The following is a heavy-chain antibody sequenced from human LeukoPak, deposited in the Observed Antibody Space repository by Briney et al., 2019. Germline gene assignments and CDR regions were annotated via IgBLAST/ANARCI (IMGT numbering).Heavy chain of an antibody. V-gene: IGHV4-61*02. J-gene: IGHJ6*03. Sequence: SETLSLACTVSGGSISSGSYYWSWIRQPAGKGLEWIGRIYTSGSTNYNPSLKSRVTISVDTSKNQFSLKLGSVTAADTAVYYCARSPTVFGVVYMDVWGKGTTVTVSS. CDR2: IYTSGST. CDR3: ARSPTVFGVVYMDV. CDR1: GGSISSGSYY. D-gene: IGHD3-3*01.